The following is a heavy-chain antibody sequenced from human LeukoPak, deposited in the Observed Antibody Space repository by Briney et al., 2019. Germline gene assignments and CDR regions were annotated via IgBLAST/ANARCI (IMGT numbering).Heavy chain of an antibody. CDR3: ATAYGRLVATISPLDY. CDR1: GYTLTELS. CDR2: FDPEDGET. J-gene: IGHJ4*02. D-gene: IGHD5-12*01. Sequence: ASVTVSCKVSGYTLTELSMHWVRQAPGKGLEWMGGFDPEDGETIYAQKFQGRVTMTEDTSTDTAYMELNSLRSEDTAVYYCATAYGRLVATISPLDYWGQGTLVTVSS. V-gene: IGHV1-24*01.